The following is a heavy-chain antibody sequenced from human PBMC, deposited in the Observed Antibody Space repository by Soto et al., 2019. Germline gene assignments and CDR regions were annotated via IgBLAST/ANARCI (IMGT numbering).Heavy chain of an antibody. J-gene: IGHJ4*02. D-gene: IGHD3-3*01. CDR3: ARDLYDFWSGYYTPGY. Sequence: GASVKVSCKASGYTFTSYAMHWVRQAPGQRLEWMGWINAGNGNTKYSQKFQGRVTITRDTSASTAYMELSSLRSEDTAVYYCARDLYDFWSGYYTPGYWGQGTLVTVSS. CDR1: GYTFTSYA. V-gene: IGHV1-3*01. CDR2: INAGNGNT.